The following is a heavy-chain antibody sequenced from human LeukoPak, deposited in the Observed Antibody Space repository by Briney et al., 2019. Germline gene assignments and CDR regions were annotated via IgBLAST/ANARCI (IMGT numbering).Heavy chain of an antibody. Sequence: GGSLRLSCAASGFTLSSYSMNWVRQAPGKGLEWLSYINSKSDDIYHADSVKGRFTVSRDNAKNSLYLQMNSLRAEDTAVYYCARDPLWFGEFDYWGQGTLVTVSS. CDR1: GFTLSSYS. D-gene: IGHD3-10*01. V-gene: IGHV3-48*01. CDR3: ARDPLWFGEFDY. J-gene: IGHJ4*02. CDR2: INSKSDDI.